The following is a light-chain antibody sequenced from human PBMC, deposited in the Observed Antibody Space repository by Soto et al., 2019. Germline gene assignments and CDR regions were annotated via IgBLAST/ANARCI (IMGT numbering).Light chain of an antibody. Sequence: DIQMTQSPATLSASVGDRVTITCRARQDIRSWLAWYQQKPGKAPKLLIYDASSLESGVPSRFSGSGSGTEFTLTISSLQPDDFATYYCQQYSSYWTFGQGTKVDI. CDR1: QDIRSW. V-gene: IGKV1-5*01. CDR2: DAS. CDR3: QQYSSYWT. J-gene: IGKJ1*01.